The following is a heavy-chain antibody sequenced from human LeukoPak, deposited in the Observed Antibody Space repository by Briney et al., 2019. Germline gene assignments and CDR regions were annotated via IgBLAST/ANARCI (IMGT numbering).Heavy chain of an antibody. CDR3: ARRTSYYYDSSDRKNAFDI. CDR1: GGSISSGGYY. J-gene: IGHJ3*02. Sequence: SETLSLTCTVSGGSISSGGYYWSWIRQPPGKGLEWIGYIYYSGSTNYNPSLKSRVTISVDTSKNQFSLKLSSVTAADTAVYYCARRTSYYYDSSDRKNAFDIWGQGTMVTVSS. CDR2: IYYSGST. D-gene: IGHD3-22*01. V-gene: IGHV4-61*08.